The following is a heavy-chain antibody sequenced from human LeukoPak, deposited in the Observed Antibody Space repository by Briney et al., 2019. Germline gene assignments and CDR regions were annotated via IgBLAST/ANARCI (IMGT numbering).Heavy chain of an antibody. J-gene: IGHJ4*02. CDR3: ARDRGYRDY. D-gene: IGHD5-12*01. V-gene: IGHV3-7*01. Sequence: PGGSKRLSCAASGFIFSSYWMSWLRQAPGKGLEWVANIKQDGSEKHYVDSVKGRFTISRDNAKNSLYLQMNSLRAEDTAVYYCARDRGYRDYWGQGTLVTVSS. CDR2: IKQDGSEK. CDR1: GFIFSSYW.